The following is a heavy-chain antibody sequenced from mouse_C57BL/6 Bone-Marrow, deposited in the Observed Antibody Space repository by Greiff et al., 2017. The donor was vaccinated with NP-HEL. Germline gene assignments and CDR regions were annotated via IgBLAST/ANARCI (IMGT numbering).Heavy chain of an antibody. V-gene: IGHV5-4*01. CDR3: ARDNDGYYYAMDY. J-gene: IGHJ4*01. Sequence: EVQRVESGGGLVKPGGSLKLSCAASGFTFSSYAMSWVRQTPEKRLEWVATISDGGSYTYYPDNVKGRFTISRDNAKNNLYLQMSHLKSEDTAMYYCARDNDGYYYAMDYWGQGTSVTVSS. CDR1: GFTFSSYA. D-gene: IGHD2-3*01. CDR2: ISDGGSYT.